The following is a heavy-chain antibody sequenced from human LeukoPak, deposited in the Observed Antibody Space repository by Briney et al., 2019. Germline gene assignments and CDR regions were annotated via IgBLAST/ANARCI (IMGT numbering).Heavy chain of an antibody. CDR1: GYSFTTYW. V-gene: IGHV5-51*01. CDR2: IYPGDADT. Sequence: GESPKISCKASGYSFTTYWIGWVRQLPGKGLEWMGTIYPGDADTRYSPSFQGQVTISADKSITTAYLQWSSLKASDTAIYYCARRGSTAEWFDPWGQGTLVTVSS. CDR3: ARRGSTAEWFDP. J-gene: IGHJ5*02. D-gene: IGHD5/OR15-5a*01.